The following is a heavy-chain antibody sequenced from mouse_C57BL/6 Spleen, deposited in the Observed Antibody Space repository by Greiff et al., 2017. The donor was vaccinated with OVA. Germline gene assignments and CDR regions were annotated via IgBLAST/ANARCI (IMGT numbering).Heavy chain of an antibody. J-gene: IGHJ1*03. D-gene: IGHD1-1*01. CDR2: IRNKANGYTT. Sequence: EVKLMESGGGLVQPGGSLSLSCAASGFTFTDYYMSWVRQPPGKALEWLGFIRNKANGYTTEYSASVKGRFTISRDNSQSILYLQMNALRAEDSATYYCARYRAYCSSYWYFDVWGTGTTVTVSS. CDR3: ARYRAYCSSYWYFDV. V-gene: IGHV7-3*01. CDR1: GFTFTDYY.